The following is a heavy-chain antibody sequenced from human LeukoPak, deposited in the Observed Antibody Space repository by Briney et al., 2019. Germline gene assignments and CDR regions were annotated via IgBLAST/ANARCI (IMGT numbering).Heavy chain of an antibody. Sequence: PGGSLRLSCAASGLTFSSYAMSWVRQAPGKGLEWVSAISGSGGSTYYADSVKGRFTISRDNSKNTLYLQMNSLRAEDTAVYYCAKAMVRGVPKYGMDVWGQGTTVTVSS. CDR3: AKAMVRGVPKYGMDV. D-gene: IGHD3-10*01. CDR2: ISGSGGST. J-gene: IGHJ6*02. CDR1: GLTFSSYA. V-gene: IGHV3-23*01.